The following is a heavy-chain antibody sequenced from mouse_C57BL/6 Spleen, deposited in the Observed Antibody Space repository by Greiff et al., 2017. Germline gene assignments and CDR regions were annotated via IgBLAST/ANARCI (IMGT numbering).Heavy chain of an antibody. Sequence: VQLQQSGAELVRPGTSVKVSCKASGYAFTNYLIEWVKQRPGQGLEWIGVINPGSGGTNYNEKFKGKATLTADKSSSTAYMQLSSLTSEDSAVYFCARCPMVTYYFDYGGQGTTLTVSS. J-gene: IGHJ2*01. CDR1: GYAFTNYL. D-gene: IGHD2-2*01. V-gene: IGHV1-54*01. CDR3: ARCPMVTYYFDY. CDR2: INPGSGGT.